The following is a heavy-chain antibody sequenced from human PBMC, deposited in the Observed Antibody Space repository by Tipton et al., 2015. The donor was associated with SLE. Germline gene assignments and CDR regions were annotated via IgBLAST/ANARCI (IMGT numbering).Heavy chain of an antibody. CDR2: IYSGGST. D-gene: IGHD5-12*01. CDR3: AKTVATGDYFDY. Sequence: GSLRLSCAATGFTFSNYAMSWVRQAPGKELEWVSVIYSGGSTYYADSVKGRFTLSRDNSKNTLYLQMNSLRADDTAVYYCAKTVATGDYFDYWGQGTLVTVSS. V-gene: IGHV3-23*03. J-gene: IGHJ4*02. CDR1: GFTFSNYA.